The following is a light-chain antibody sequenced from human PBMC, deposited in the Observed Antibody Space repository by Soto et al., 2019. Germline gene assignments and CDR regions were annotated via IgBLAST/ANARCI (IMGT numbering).Light chain of an antibody. V-gene: IGKV2-28*01. CDR2: LGS. CDR3: MQALETPYT. Sequence: DIVMTQSPLSLPVTPGESASISCRSSQSLLSSNGNTFLDWYLQKPGQSPQLLIYLGSNRASGVPDRVSGSEAGTDFTLKISRVEAEDVGVYYCMQALETPYTFGQGTKLEIK. CDR1: QSLLSSNGNTF. J-gene: IGKJ2*01.